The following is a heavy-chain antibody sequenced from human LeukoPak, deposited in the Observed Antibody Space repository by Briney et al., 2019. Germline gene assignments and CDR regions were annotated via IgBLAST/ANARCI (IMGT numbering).Heavy chain of an antibody. V-gene: IGHV4-34*01. CDR3: ASTGYGDNWFDP. CDR2: INHSGST. J-gene: IGHJ5*02. D-gene: IGHD4-17*01. Sequence: TSETLSLTCAVYGGSFSGYYWSWIRQPPGKGLEWIGEINHSGSTNYNPSLKSRVTISVDTSKNQFSLKLSSVTAADTAAYYCASTGYGDNWFDPWGQGTLVTVSS. CDR1: GGSFSGYY.